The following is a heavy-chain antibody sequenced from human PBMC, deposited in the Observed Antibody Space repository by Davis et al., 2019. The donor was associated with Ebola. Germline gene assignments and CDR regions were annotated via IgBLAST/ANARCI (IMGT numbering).Heavy chain of an antibody. J-gene: IGHJ4*02. CDR1: GFTFSSYG. CDR2: VHFDGSIT. V-gene: IGHV3-30*02. CDR3: VKDLLWGFDY. Sequence: GESLKISCAASGFTFSSYGMHWVRQAPDKGLEWLAYVHFDGSITRYADSVKGRFTISRDNSKDTLYLQMNSLRGEDTAVYYCVKDLLWGFDYWGQGTLVTVSS. D-gene: IGHD7-27*01.